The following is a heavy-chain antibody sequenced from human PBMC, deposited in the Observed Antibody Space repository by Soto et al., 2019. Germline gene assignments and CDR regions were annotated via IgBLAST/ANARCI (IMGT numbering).Heavy chain of an antibody. D-gene: IGHD3-3*01. J-gene: IGHJ6*02. CDR2: IYHSGST. V-gene: IGHV4-4*02. CDR1: GGSISSSNW. CDR3: AILLRSTYGMDV. Sequence: QVQLQEWGPGPVKPSGTLSLTFAVSGGSISSSNWWNWVRQPPGKGLEWIGEIYHSGSTNYNPSLKSRVTISVDKSKNQFSLKVTSVTAADTAVYYCAILLRSTYGMDVWGQGTTVTVSS.